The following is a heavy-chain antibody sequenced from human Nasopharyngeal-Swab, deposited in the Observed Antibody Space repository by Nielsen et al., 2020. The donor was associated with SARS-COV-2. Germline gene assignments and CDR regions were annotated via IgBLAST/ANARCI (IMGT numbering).Heavy chain of an antibody. CDR2: ISWNSGST. CDR1: GFTFDDYA. V-gene: IGHV3-9*01. J-gene: IGHJ4*02. CDR3: AKDGGGLTGDLYYFDY. D-gene: IGHD7-27*01. Sequence: SLKISCAASGFTFDDYAMHWFRQAPGKALEWVSGISWNSGSTGYADSVKGRFTISRDNAKNSLYLQMNSLRAEDTALYYCAKDGGGLTGDLYYFDYWGQGTLVTVSS.